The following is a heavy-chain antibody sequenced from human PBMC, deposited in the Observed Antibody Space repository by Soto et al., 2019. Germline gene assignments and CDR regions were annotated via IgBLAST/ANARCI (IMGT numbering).Heavy chain of an antibody. CDR3: ARDCSSTSCYAYP. J-gene: IGHJ5*02. CDR2: IIPILGIA. D-gene: IGHD2-2*01. CDR1: GGTFSSYT. V-gene: IGHV1-69*08. Sequence: QVQLVQSGAEVKKPGSSVKVSCKASGGTFSSYTISWVRQAPGQGLEWMGRIIPILGIANYAQKFQGRVTITADKSTSTAYMERSSLRSEDTAVYSWARDCSSTSCYAYPWGQGTLVTVSS.